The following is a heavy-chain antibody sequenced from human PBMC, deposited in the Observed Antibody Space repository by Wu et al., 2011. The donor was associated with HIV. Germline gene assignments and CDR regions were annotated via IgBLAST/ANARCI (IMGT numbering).Heavy chain of an antibody. Sequence: QVQLVQSGAEVKKPGSSVKVSCKASGGTFSTYAFGWVRQAPGQGPEWMGRVIPILGTTNYAQKFQGGVTITADESTSTTYLELSSLRSEDTAVYYCARAYDLWSGSGYYYYMDVWGKGTTVSVSS. CDR3: ARAYDLWSGSGYYYYMDV. D-gene: IGHD3-3*01. CDR2: VIPILGTT. CDR1: GGTFSTYA. J-gene: IGHJ6*03. V-gene: IGHV1-69*11.